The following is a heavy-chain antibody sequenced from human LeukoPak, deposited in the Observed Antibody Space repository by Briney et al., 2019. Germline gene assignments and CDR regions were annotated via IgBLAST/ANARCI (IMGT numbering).Heavy chain of an antibody. D-gene: IGHD3-16*01. J-gene: IGHJ4*02. V-gene: IGHV4-61*02. Sequence: SETLSLTCTVSGGSISSGNYYWSWIRQPAGKGLEWIGRIYTSGSTNYNPSLKSRVTISVDTSKNQFSLKLSSVTAADTAVYYCARESPLGHYFDYWGQGTLVTVSS. CDR1: GGSISSGNYY. CDR2: IYTSGST. CDR3: ARESPLGHYFDY.